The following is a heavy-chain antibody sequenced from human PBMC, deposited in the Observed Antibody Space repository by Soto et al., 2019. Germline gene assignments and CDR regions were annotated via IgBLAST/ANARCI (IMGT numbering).Heavy chain of an antibody. CDR1: GGTFSSYA. J-gene: IGHJ6*02. D-gene: IGHD3-3*01. CDR3: VNTPKDFWSGYYSSYYYYYGMDV. CDR2: IIPIFGTA. Sequence: SVKVSCKASGGTFSSYAISWVRQAPGQGLEWMGGIIPIFGTANYAQKFQGRVTITADESTSTAYMELSSLRSEDTAVYYCVNTPKDFWSGYYSSYYYYYGMDVWGQSTTVTVSS. V-gene: IGHV1-69*13.